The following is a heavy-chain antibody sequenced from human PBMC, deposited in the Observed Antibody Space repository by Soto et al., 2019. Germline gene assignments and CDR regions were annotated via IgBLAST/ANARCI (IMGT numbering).Heavy chain of an antibody. V-gene: IGHV3-74*01. D-gene: IGHD4-17*01. CDR3: HKPSTVTTSGTRDDAFDI. CDR2: INSDGSST. Sequence: GGSLRLSCAASGFTFSSYWMHWVRQAPGKGLVWVSRINSDGSSTSYADSVKGRFTISRDNAKNTLYLQMNSLRAEDTAVYYCHKPSTVTTSGTRDDAFDIWGQGTMVTVSS. J-gene: IGHJ3*02. CDR1: GFTFSSYW.